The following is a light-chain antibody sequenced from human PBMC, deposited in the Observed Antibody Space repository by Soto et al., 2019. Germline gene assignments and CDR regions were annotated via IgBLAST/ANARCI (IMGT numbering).Light chain of an antibody. V-gene: IGKV3-11*01. CDR1: QSVSSY. CDR2: GAS. Sequence: EIVMPQSPATLSVSNGERATLSCRASQSVSSYLAWYQQKPGQAPRLLIYGASTRATDIPARFSGSGSGTDFTLTISDVQPEDFALYYCHQRQSWPRTFGQGTKVDIK. CDR3: HQRQSWPRT. J-gene: IGKJ1*01.